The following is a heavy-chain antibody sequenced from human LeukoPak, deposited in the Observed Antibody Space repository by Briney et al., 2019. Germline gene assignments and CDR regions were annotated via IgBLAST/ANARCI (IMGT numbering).Heavy chain of an antibody. CDR1: GGSISGYY. D-gene: IGHD3-16*01. Sequence: PSETLSLTCTVSGGSISGYYWSWIRQPPGKGLEWIGEINHSGSTNYNPSLKSRVTISVDTSKNQFSLKLSSVTAADLAVYYCARGRGTVGYWGQGTLVTVSS. V-gene: IGHV4-34*01. CDR3: ARGRGTVGY. J-gene: IGHJ4*02. CDR2: INHSGST.